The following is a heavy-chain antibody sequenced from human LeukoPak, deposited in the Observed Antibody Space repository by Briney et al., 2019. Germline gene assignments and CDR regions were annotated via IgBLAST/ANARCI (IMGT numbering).Heavy chain of an antibody. J-gene: IGHJ5*02. CDR2: TRNKANSYTT. Sequence: GGSLRLSCAASGFIFDTYNMNWVRQPPGKGLEWVGRTRNKANSYTTEYAASVKGRFTISRDDSKNSLYLQMNSLKTEDTAVYYCASLYGSGKRWVDPWGQGTLVTVSS. D-gene: IGHD3-10*01. CDR1: GFIFDTYN. CDR3: ASLYGSGKRWVDP. V-gene: IGHV3-72*01.